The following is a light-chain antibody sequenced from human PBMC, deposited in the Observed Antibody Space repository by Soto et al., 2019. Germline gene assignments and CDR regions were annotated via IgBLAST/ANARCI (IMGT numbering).Light chain of an antibody. CDR1: CSNIGSNY. CDR2: RNN. V-gene: IGLV1-47*01. CDR3: AAWDDSLSGWV. Sequence: QSVLTQSPSASGTPGQRVTISCSGSCSNIGSNYVYWYQQLPGTAPKLLIYRNNQRPSGVPDRFSGSKSGTSASLAISGLRSEDEADYYCAAWDDSLSGWVFGGGTKLTVL. J-gene: IGLJ3*02.